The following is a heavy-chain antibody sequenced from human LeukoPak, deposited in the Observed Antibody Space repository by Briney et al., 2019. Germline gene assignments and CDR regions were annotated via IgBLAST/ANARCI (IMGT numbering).Heavy chain of an antibody. J-gene: IGHJ6*03. Sequence: ASVKVSCKASGYTFTGYYMHWVRQAPGQGLEWMGWINPNSGGTNYAQKFQGRVTMTRDTSISTAYMELSRLRSDDTAVYYCARDAGYGSGSYRVYYYYMDVWGKGTTVTVSS. CDR1: GYTFTGYY. V-gene: IGHV1-2*02. D-gene: IGHD3-10*01. CDR3: ARDAGYGSGSYRVYYYYMDV. CDR2: INPNSGGT.